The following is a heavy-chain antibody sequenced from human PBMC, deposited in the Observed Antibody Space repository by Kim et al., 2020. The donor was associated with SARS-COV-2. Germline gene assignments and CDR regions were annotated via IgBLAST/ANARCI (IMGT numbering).Heavy chain of an antibody. Sequence: GSLRLSCVGSGFAFSTSWMTWVRQVPGKGLEWVANVKEDGRDTYYVDSVKGRFTISRDNAKSSVYLQMNSLRAEYTAVYYCARDPYDSSGYGAFDYWGQGTLVTVAS. D-gene: IGHD3-22*01. V-gene: IGHV3-7*01. CDR1: GFAFSTSW. CDR2: VKEDGRDT. CDR3: ARDPYDSSGYGAFDY. J-gene: IGHJ4*02.